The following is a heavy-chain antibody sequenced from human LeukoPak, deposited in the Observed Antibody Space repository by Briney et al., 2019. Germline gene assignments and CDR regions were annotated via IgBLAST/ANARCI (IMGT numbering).Heavy chain of an antibody. J-gene: IGHJ5*02. CDR2: INAGNGNT. Sequence: ASVKVSCKASGYTFTSYAMHWVRLAPGQRLEWMGWINAGNGNTKYSQKFQGRVTITRDTSASTAYMELSSLRSEDTAVYYCARVGRYCSSTSCYNWFDPWGQGTLVTDSS. CDR1: GYTFTSYA. CDR3: ARVGRYCSSTSCYNWFDP. V-gene: IGHV1-3*01. D-gene: IGHD2-2*01.